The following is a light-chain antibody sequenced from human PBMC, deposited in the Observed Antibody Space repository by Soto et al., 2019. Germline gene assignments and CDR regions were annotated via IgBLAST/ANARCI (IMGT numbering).Light chain of an antibody. V-gene: IGKV1-8*01. CDR3: QQYYSYPIT. J-gene: IGKJ5*01. Sequence: AIGVTQTPSSFSSSTGDRVTITCRASQGISSYLAWYQQKPGKAPKLLIYAASTLQSGIPSRFSGSGSGTDFTLTISCLQSEDFATYYCQQYYSYPITFGQGTRLEI. CDR2: AAS. CDR1: QGISSY.